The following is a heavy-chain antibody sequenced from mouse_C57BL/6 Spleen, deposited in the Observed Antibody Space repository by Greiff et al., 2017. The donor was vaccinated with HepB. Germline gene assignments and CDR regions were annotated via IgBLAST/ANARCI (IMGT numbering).Heavy chain of an antibody. D-gene: IGHD2-3*01. Sequence: QVQLQQSGAELVRPGASVTLSCKASGYTFTDYEMHWVKQTPVHGLEWIGAIDPETGGTAYNQKFKGKAILTADKSSSTAYMELRSLTSEDSAVYYCTKGLLRTSFAYWGQGTLVTVSA. CDR2: IDPETGGT. V-gene: IGHV1-15*01. J-gene: IGHJ3*01. CDR1: GYTFTDYE. CDR3: TKGLLRTSFAY.